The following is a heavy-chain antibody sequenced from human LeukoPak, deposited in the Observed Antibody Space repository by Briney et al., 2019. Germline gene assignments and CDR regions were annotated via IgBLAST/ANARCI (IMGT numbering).Heavy chain of an antibody. Sequence: PGGSLRLSCGASGFTFSNAWRSWVRQAPGKGLEWVGRIKSKTDGGTTDYAAPVKGRFTISRDDSKNTLYLQMNSLKTEDTAVYYCTTYPMVYAMNYRGQGTLVTVSS. CDR2: IKSKTDGGTT. V-gene: IGHV3-15*01. CDR1: GFTFSNAW. J-gene: IGHJ4*02. D-gene: IGHD2-8*01. CDR3: TTYPMVYAMNY.